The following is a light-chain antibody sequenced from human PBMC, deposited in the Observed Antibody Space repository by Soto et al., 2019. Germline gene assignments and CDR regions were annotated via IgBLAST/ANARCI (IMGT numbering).Light chain of an antibody. Sequence: DIQMPQSPSSLSASVGDRVSITCRASQNIGRFLSWFQQRPGTAPKLLIYAASALQTGVPSRFSGSGSGTDFTLTISGLQPEEFAAYFCQQTYNSLYTFGGGTKVEIK. CDR1: QNIGRF. V-gene: IGKV1-39*01. J-gene: IGKJ4*01. CDR3: QQTYNSLYT. CDR2: AAS.